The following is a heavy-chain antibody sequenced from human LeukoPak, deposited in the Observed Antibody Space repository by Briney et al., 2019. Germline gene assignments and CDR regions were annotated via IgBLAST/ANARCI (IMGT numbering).Heavy chain of an antibody. CDR3: ARGEYCSSTSCYVNFDY. Sequence: PSETLSLTCAVYGGSFSGYYWSWIRQPPGKGLEWIGEINHSGSTNYNPSLKSRVTISVDTSKNQFSLKLSSVTAADTAVYYCARGEYCSSTSCYVNFDYWGQGTLVTVSS. J-gene: IGHJ4*02. V-gene: IGHV4-34*01. CDR2: INHSGST. CDR1: GGSFSGYY. D-gene: IGHD2-2*01.